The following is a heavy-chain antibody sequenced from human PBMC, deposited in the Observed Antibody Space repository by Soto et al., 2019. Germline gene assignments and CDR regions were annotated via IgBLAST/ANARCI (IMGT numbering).Heavy chain of an antibody. CDR3: ARDRQLVLGYYYYGMDV. V-gene: IGHV3-53*01. J-gene: IGHJ6*02. Sequence: EVQLVESGGGLIQPGGSLRLSCAASGFTVSSNYMSWVRQAPGKGLEWVSVIYSGGSTYYADSVKGRFTISRDNSKNTXYLQMNSLRAEDTAVYYCARDRQLVLGYYYYGMDVWGQGTTVTVSS. CDR2: IYSGGST. D-gene: IGHD6-6*01. CDR1: GFTVSSNY.